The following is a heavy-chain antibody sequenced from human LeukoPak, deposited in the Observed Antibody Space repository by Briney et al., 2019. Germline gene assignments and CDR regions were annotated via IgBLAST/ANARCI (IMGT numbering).Heavy chain of an antibody. CDR1: GFTFGSCW. J-gene: IGHJ4*02. CDR2: MKEDGSQE. CDR3: ARYSYKHDC. V-gene: IGHV3-7*01. Sequence: GGSLRLSCAASGFTFGSCWMNWVRQTPGKGLEWVANMKEDGSQETYVDSVKGRFTISRDNAKNSLYLQMNNVRAEDTAVYYCARYSYKHDCWGQGTLVTVSS. D-gene: IGHD2-15*01.